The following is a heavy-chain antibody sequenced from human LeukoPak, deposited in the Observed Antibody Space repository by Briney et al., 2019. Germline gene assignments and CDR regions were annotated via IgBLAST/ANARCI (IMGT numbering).Heavy chain of an antibody. CDR1: GYTFTGYY. Sequence: ASVKVSCKASGYTFTGYYMHWVRQAPGQGLEWMGIINPSGGSTSYAQKFQGRVTMTRDTSTSTVYMELSSLRSEDTAVYYCARGYCSSTSCYGDGTGTTLGAFDIWGQGTMVTVSS. J-gene: IGHJ3*02. D-gene: IGHD2-2*01. CDR2: INPSGGST. CDR3: ARGYCSSTSCYGDGTGTTLGAFDI. V-gene: IGHV1-46*01.